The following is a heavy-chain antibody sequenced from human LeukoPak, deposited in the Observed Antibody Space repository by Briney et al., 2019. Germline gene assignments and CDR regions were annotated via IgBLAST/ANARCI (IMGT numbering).Heavy chain of an antibody. Sequence: SETLSLTCAVYGGSFSGYYWGWIRQPPGKGLEWIGSIYHSGSTYYNPSLRSRVTISVDTYKNQFSLKLSSVTAADTAVYYCASSTPPRGYYYYYYMDVWGKGTTVTVSS. J-gene: IGHJ6*03. V-gene: IGHV4-38-2*01. D-gene: IGHD2/OR15-2a*01. CDR1: GGSFSGYY. CDR3: ASSTPPRGYYYYYYMDV. CDR2: IYHSGST.